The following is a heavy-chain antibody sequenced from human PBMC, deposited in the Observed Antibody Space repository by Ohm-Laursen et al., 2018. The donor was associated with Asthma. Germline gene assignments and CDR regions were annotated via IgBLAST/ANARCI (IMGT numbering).Heavy chain of an antibody. CDR2: IDGSGGRT. J-gene: IGHJ4*02. CDR3: AKDSSEVVAADEY. D-gene: IGHD2-15*01. CDR1: GLTFNKHH. Sequence: SLRLSCAASGLTFNKHHMTWVRQAPGKGLEWVSAIDGSGGRTYYADSVKGQFTISRDNPRNTLYLQMNSLRAEDTAVYYCAKDSSEVVAADEYWGQGTLVTVSS. V-gene: IGHV3-23*01.